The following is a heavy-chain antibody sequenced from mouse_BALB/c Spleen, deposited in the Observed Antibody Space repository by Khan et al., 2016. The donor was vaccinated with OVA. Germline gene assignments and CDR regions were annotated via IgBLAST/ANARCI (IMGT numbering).Heavy chain of an antibody. CDR1: GFNIKDYY. CDR2: IDPENGDT. Sequence: EVQLKESGAELVRSGASVKLSCTGSGFNIKDYYMHWVKQRPEQGLVWIGWIDPENGDTEYAPQFQDKATMTADTSSNTAYLQLSSLTSEDTAVYYCNTGDGYSAWFAYWGQGTMVAVSA. J-gene: IGHJ3*01. CDR3: NTGDGYSAWFAY. V-gene: IGHV14-4*02. D-gene: IGHD2-3*01.